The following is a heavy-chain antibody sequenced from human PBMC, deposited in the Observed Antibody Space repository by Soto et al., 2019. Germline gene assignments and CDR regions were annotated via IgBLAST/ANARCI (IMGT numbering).Heavy chain of an antibody. V-gene: IGHV1-69*12. CDR2: IIPIFGTA. D-gene: IGHD2-2*01. CDR3: ASSRYCISTSCHPSSFGSYYYGMDV. CDR1: GGTFSSYA. J-gene: IGHJ6*02. Sequence: QVQLVQSGAEVKKPGSSVKVSCKASGGTFSSYAISWVRQAPGQGLEWMGGIIPIFGTANYAQKFQGRVTITDDESTSTAYMELSSLRSEDTAVYYGASSRYCISTSCHPSSFGSYYYGMDVWGQGTTVTVSS.